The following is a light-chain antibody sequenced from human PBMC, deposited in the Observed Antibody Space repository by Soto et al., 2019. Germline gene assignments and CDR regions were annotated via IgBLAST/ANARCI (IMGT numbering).Light chain of an antibody. Sequence: DIQXTQSPSTLSASVVDRVTIACVGSQPIDSWLDWYQQKPGKPPNLLIYKASTLASGVPSRFSGSGSGTEFTLTINSLQPDDFATYYCQQYHIYSGTFGQGTKVDIK. CDR2: KAS. CDR1: QPIDSW. CDR3: QQYHIYSGT. V-gene: IGKV1-5*03. J-gene: IGKJ1*01.